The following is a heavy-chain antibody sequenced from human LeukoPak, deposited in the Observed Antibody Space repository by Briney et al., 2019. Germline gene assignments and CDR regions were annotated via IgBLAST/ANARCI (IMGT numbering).Heavy chain of an antibody. CDR2: TVGGGDGT. J-gene: IGHJ6*02. V-gene: IGHV3-23*01. Sequence: PGGSLRLSRAASGFTFSSTSMSWVRQAPGKGLEWVAVTVGGGDGTYYADSVKGRFTISRDNAKNSLYLQMNSLRAEDTAVYYCARVSGRSNPDVWGQGTTVTVSS. CDR3: ARVSGRSNPDV. CDR1: GFTFSSTS. D-gene: IGHD1-26*01.